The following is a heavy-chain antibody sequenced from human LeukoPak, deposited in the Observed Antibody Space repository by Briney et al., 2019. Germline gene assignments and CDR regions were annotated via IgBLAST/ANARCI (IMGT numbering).Heavy chain of an antibody. Sequence: GESLKISCEGSGFSFTNYWIGWVRQMPGKGLEWMGIIYPSDSDTKYSPSFQGRVTISADKSINTAYMQWASLTASDTGIYYCVRQGGGRQLWGQGTLVTVSS. V-gene: IGHV5-51*01. J-gene: IGHJ4*02. D-gene: IGHD3-16*01. CDR2: IYPSDSDT. CDR3: VRQGGGRQL. CDR1: GFSFTNYW.